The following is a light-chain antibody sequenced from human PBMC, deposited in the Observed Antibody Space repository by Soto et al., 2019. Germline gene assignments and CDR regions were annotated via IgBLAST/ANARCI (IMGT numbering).Light chain of an antibody. CDR2: SNN. V-gene: IGLV1-44*01. CDR3: AAWDDSLNGGV. J-gene: IGLJ3*02. CDR1: SSNIGSNT. Sequence: QSVLTQPTSASGTPGQRVTISCSGSSSNIGSNTVNWYQQLPGTAPKLLIYSNNQRPSGVPDRFSGSKSGTSASLAISGLQSEDEADYYCAAWDDSLNGGVFGGGTKLTAL.